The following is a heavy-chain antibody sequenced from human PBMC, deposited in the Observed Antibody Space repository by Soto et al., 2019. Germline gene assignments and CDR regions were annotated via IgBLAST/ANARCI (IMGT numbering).Heavy chain of an antibody. CDR1: GGTFGSAA. Sequence: VQLVQSGAEVRKPGSSVTVSCRASGGTFGSAAISWVRQAPGQGLEWMGGTIPIFETSTYALKFQGRLTISADDSTEPEDIVLSSLRSEDTGTYCCVSDLLGDFSSGTAGGLDVWGQGTSVMVSS. CDR3: VSDLLGDFSSGTAGGLDV. J-gene: IGHJ6*02. V-gene: IGHV1-69*01. CDR2: TIPIFETS. D-gene: IGHD3-3*01.